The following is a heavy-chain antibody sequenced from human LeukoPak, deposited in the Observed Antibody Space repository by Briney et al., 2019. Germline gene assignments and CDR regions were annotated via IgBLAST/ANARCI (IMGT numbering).Heavy chain of an antibody. CDR3: ARGVGKYYGSGSYYKKGWRADY. Sequence: SETLSLTCAVYGGSFSGYYWSWIRQPPGKGLEWIGEINHSGSTNYNPSLKSRVTISVDTSKNQFSLKLSSVTAADTAVYYCARGVGKYYGSGSYYKKGWRADYWGQGTLVTVSS. V-gene: IGHV4-34*01. D-gene: IGHD3-10*01. J-gene: IGHJ4*02. CDR1: GGSFSGYY. CDR2: INHSGST.